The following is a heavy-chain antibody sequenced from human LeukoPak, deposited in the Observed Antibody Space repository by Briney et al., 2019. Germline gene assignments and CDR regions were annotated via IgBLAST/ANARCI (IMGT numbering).Heavy chain of an antibody. Sequence: SVKVSCKASGYTFTGYYMHWVRQAPGQGLEWMGWINPNSGGTNYAQKFQGRVTMTRDTSISTAYMELSRLRSDDTAVYYCARDHGRMVATDDYWGQGTLVTVSS. CDR2: INPNSGGT. CDR3: ARDHGRMVATDDY. D-gene: IGHD5-12*01. J-gene: IGHJ4*02. V-gene: IGHV1-2*02. CDR1: GYTFTGYY.